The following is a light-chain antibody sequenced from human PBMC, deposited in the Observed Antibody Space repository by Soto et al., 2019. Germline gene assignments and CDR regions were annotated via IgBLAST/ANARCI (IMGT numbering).Light chain of an antibody. CDR2: EVN. V-gene: IGLV2-14*01. J-gene: IGLJ2*01. CDR1: SSDVDGYNY. CDR3: NSYTSSSTRV. Sequence: QSALTQPASVSGSPGQSITISCTGTSSDVDGYNYVSWYQQHPGKAPKLMIYEVNNRPSGVSNRFSGSKSGNTAPLTISGLQAEDEADYYCNSYTSSSTRVFGGGTKLTVL.